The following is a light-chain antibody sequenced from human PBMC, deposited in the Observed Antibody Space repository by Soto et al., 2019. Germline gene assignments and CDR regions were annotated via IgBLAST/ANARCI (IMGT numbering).Light chain of an antibody. Sequence: TQSPSTLSLSPGERATLSCRASQSFSSYLAWYQQKPGQAPRLLIYDASNRATGIPARFSGSGSGTDFTLTISSLEPEDFAAYYCQQRSNWLLTFGPGTKVDIK. J-gene: IGKJ3*01. V-gene: IGKV3-11*01. CDR1: QSFSSY. CDR2: DAS. CDR3: QQRSNWLLT.